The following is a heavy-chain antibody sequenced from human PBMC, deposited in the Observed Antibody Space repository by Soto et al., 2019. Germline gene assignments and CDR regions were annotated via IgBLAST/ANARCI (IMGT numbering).Heavy chain of an antibody. J-gene: IGHJ4*02. CDR3: ARRLGWLITFDY. V-gene: IGHV4-39*01. CDR1: GGSISSSSYY. CDR2: IYYSGST. Sequence: QLQLQESGPGLVKPSETLSLTCTVSGGSISSSSYYWGWIRQPPGKGLEWIGSIYYSGSTSYNPSLKSRVTISVDTPKNQSSLKLSSVPAADPAVYFCARRLGWLITFDYRGQGTLVTLSS. D-gene: IGHD6-19*01.